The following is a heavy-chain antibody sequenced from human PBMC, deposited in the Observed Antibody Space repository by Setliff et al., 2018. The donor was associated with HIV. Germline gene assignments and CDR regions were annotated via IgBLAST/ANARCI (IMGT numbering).Heavy chain of an antibody. CDR2: IYHSGST. CDR3: ARMYSGYDWSPAGARTRYFDY. J-gene: IGHJ4*02. D-gene: IGHD5-12*01. Sequence: SETLSLTCAVSGYSISSGYYWGWFRQPPGKGLEWIGSIYHSGSTYSNPSLKSRVTISVDTSKNQFSLKLSSVTAADTAVYYCARMYSGYDWSPAGARTRYFDYWGQGTLVTVSS. CDR1: GYSISSGYY. V-gene: IGHV4-38-2*01.